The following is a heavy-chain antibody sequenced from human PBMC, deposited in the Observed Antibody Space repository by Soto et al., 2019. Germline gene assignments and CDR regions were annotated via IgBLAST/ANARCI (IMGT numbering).Heavy chain of an antibody. Sequence: QVQLVQSGAEVKKPGASVKVSCKASGYTFTSYAMHWVRQAPGQRLEWMGWINAGNGNTKYSQKIQGRVTITRDTSASTAYMELSSVRSEDTAVYYCAGLVDTAMATDYWGQGTLVTVSS. CDR1: GYTFTSYA. CDR2: INAGNGNT. D-gene: IGHD5-18*01. CDR3: AGLVDTAMATDY. J-gene: IGHJ4*02. V-gene: IGHV1-3*01.